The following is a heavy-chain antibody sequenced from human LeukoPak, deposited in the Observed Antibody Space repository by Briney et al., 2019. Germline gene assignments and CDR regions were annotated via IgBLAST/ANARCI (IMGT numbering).Heavy chain of an antibody. CDR3: ARRGSSSWCNWFDP. V-gene: IGHV4-4*07. D-gene: IGHD6-13*01. CDR1: GGSISSYY. Sequence: SETLSLTCTVSGGSISSYYWSWIRQPAGKGLEWIGRIYTSGSTNYNPSLKSRVTMSVDTSKNQFSLKLSSVTAAGTAVYYCARRGSSSWCNWFDPWGQGTLVTVSS. J-gene: IGHJ5*02. CDR2: IYTSGST.